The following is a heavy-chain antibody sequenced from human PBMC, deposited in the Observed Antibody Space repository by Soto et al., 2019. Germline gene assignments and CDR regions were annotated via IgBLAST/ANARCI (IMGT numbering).Heavy chain of an antibody. Sequence: SVKVSCKASGYTFTGYSMRWVRQAPGQRLEWVGWFNIGNGNTEFSQKFQGRVTITRDTSASTDYMELSSLTSEDTAVYYCARDSWGFDYWGQGTLVTVSS. D-gene: IGHD7-27*01. J-gene: IGHJ4*02. CDR3: ARDSWGFDY. V-gene: IGHV1-3*04. CDR2: FNIGNGNT. CDR1: GYTFTGYS.